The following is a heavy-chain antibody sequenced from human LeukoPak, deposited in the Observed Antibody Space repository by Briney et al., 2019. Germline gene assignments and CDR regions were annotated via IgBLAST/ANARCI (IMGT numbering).Heavy chain of an antibody. V-gene: IGHV3-23*01. CDR1: GFTFSSYA. J-gene: IGHJ4*02. Sequence: GGSLRLSCAASGFTFSSYAMSWVRQAPGKGLEWVSAISGSGGSTYYADSVKGRFTFSRDNSKNMLYLQMNSLRAEDTAVYYCAKGMSYHIDYWGQGTLVTVSS. D-gene: IGHD1-26*01. CDR3: AKGMSYHIDY. CDR2: ISGSGGST.